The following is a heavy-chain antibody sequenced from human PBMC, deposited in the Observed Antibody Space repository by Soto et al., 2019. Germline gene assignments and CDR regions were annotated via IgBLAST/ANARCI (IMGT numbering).Heavy chain of an antibody. Sequence: QVQLVQSGAEVKKPGASVKVSCKASGYTFTSYYMHWVRQAPGQGLEWMGIITPSGGTTSYAQKFQGRVTMTRDTSTSTVYMEQSSLRSEDTAVYYCALLGHPFDYWGQGTLVTVSS. J-gene: IGHJ4*02. CDR3: ALLGHPFDY. CDR2: ITPSGGTT. CDR1: GYTFTSYY. V-gene: IGHV1-46*03.